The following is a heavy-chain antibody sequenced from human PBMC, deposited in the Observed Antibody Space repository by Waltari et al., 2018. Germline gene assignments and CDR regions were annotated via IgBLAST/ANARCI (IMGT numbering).Heavy chain of an antibody. J-gene: IGHJ3*02. CDR1: GGSISSSSYY. D-gene: IGHD2-21*01. CDR3: ARPHIGWDAFDI. V-gene: IGHV4-39*01. Sequence: QLQLQESGPGLVKPSDTLSLTCTVSGGSISSSSYYWGWIRQPPGKGLEWIGSIYYSGRTDYDPPLKSRVTISVDTSKNQFSLKLGSVTAADTAVYYCARPHIGWDAFDIWGQGTMVTVSS. CDR2: IYYSGRT.